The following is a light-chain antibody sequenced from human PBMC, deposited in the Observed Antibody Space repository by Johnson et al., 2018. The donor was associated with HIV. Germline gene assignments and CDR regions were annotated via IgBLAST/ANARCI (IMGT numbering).Light chain of an antibody. Sequence: QSVLTQSPSVSAAQRQKVTISCSGSSSNIGNNYVSWYQQLPGTAPKLLIYEKNKRPSGIPDRFSASKSGTSATLVITGLQTGDEADYYCGTWDSSLNPHYVFGTGTKVTVL. V-gene: IGLV1-51*02. CDR1: SSNIGNNY. CDR2: EKN. CDR3: GTWDSSLNPHYV. J-gene: IGLJ1*01.